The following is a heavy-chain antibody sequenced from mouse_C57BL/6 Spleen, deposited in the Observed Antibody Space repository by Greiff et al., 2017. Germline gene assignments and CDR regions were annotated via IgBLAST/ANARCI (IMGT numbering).Heavy chain of an antibody. V-gene: IGHV1-52*01. J-gene: IGHJ2*01. Sequence: VKLQQPGAELVRPGSSVKLSCKASGYTFTSYWMHWVKQRPIQGLEWIGNIDPSDSETHYNQKFKDKATLTVDKSSSTAYMQLSSLTSEDSAVYYCARFIATVVEGFDYWGQGTTLTVSS. CDR1: GYTFTSYW. CDR2: IDPSDSET. D-gene: IGHD1-1*01. CDR3: ARFIATVVEGFDY.